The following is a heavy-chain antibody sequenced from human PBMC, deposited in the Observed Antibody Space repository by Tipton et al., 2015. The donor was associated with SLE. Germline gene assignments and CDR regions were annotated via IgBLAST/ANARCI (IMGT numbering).Heavy chain of an antibody. Sequence: TLSLTCTVSGGSVSSGSYYWSWIRQPPGKGLEWIGYIYYSGSTNYNPSLKSRVTISVDTSKNQFSLKLSSVTAADTAVYYCARGYPYYYGSGSYADYWGQGTLVTVSS. CDR1: GGSVSSGSYY. CDR2: IYYSGST. J-gene: IGHJ4*02. D-gene: IGHD3-10*01. CDR3: ARGYPYYYGSGSYADY. V-gene: IGHV4-61*01.